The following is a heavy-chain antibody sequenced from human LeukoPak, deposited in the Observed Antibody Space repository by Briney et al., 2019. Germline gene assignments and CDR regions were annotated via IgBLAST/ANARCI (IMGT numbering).Heavy chain of an antibody. J-gene: IGHJ5*02. D-gene: IGHD6-13*01. CDR2: ISGSGGST. CDR1: GFTFSSYA. Sequence: PGGSLRLSCAASGFTFSSYAMSWVRQAPGKGLEWVPAISGSGGSTYYADSVKGRFTISRDNSKNTLYLQMNSLRAEDTAVYYCALWGQQLGGGWFDPWGQGTLVTVSS. CDR3: ALWGQQLGGGWFDP. V-gene: IGHV3-23*01.